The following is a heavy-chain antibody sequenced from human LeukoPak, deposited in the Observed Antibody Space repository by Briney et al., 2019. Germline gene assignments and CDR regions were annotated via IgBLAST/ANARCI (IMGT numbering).Heavy chain of an antibody. CDR3: AKEEESMSSNWFDP. Sequence: GGSLRLSCAASGFTVSSNYMSWVRQAPGKGLEWVSVIYSGGSTYYADSVKGRFTISRDNSKNTLYLQMNSLRAEDTAVYYCAKEEESMSSNWFDPWGQGTLVTVSS. CDR1: GFTVSSNY. CDR2: IYSGGST. D-gene: IGHD6-6*01. V-gene: IGHV3-53*01. J-gene: IGHJ5*02.